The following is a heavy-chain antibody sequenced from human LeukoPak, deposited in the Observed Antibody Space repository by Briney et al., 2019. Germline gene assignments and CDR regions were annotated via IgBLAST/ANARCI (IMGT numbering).Heavy chain of an antibody. CDR3: AIKGPGYYYYGMDV. J-gene: IGHJ6*02. Sequence: GGSLRLSCAASGFTFSSYAMSWVRQAPGKGLEWVSAISGSGGSTYYADSVKGRFTISRDNSKNTLYLQMNSLRAEDTAVYYCAIKGPGYYYYGMDVWGQGTTVTVSS. CDR1: GFTFSSYA. V-gene: IGHV3-23*01. CDR2: ISGSGGST.